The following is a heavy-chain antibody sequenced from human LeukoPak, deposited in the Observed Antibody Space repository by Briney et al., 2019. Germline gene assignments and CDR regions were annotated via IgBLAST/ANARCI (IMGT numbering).Heavy chain of an antibody. CDR1: GYTFTGYY. Sequence: GASVKVSCKASGYTFTGYYMHWVRQAPGQGLEWMGWINPNNGATNYAQKFQGRVTVTRDTSISTAYMDLIRLKSDDTAVYYCARNFLWLLAATRDDRTDDSWGQGTLVTVSS. J-gene: IGHJ4*02. CDR3: ARNFLWLLAATRDDRTDDS. V-gene: IGHV1-2*02. D-gene: IGHD6-19*01. CDR2: INPNNGAT.